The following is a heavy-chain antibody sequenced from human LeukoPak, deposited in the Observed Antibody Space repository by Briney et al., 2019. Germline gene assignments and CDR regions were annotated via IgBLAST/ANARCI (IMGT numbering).Heavy chain of an antibody. CDR1: GYTFTSYY. J-gene: IGHJ3*02. CDR2: INPSGDST. D-gene: IGHD2-15*01. Sequence: GASVKVSCKASGYTFTSYYIHWVRQAPGQGLEWMGIINPSGDSTSYAQKFQGRVTMTRDTSTSTVYMELSSLRSEDTAVYYCARGGRGWAFDIWGQGTMVTVSS. V-gene: IGHV1-46*01. CDR3: ARGGRGWAFDI.